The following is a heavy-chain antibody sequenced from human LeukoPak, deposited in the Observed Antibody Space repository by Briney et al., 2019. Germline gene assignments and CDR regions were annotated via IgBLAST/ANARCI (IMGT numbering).Heavy chain of an antibody. D-gene: IGHD2-2*01. CDR1: GYSLTGYH. J-gene: IGHJ4*02. Sequence: ASVKVSCKASGYSLTGYHMHWVRQAPGQGLEWMGRINPNSGDANYAQKFQGRVTMTRDTSISTAYMELSRLRSDDTAVYYCARDYCSSTSCLFDYWGQGTLVTVSS. CDR3: ARDYCSSTSCLFDY. CDR2: INPNSGDA. V-gene: IGHV1-2*06.